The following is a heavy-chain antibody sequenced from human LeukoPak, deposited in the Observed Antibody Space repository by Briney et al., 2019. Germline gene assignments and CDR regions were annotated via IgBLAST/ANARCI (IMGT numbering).Heavy chain of an antibody. CDR3: VRDLGGRSGH. V-gene: IGHV3-7*01. J-gene: IGHJ4*02. Sequence: GGSLRLSCAASGFTFSSYWMSWVRQAPGKGLEWVANIKQDGSQKYYVDSVKGRFSISRDNAKNSLYLQMNSLRAGDTAVYYCVRDLGGRSGHWGPGTLVTVSS. D-gene: IGHD1-26*01. CDR1: GFTFSSYW. CDR2: IKQDGSQK.